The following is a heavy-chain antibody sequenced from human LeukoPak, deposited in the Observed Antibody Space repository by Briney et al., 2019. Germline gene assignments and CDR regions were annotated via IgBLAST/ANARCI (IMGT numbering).Heavy chain of an antibody. CDR3: AKDKNWLMAVAGRD. Sequence: PGGSLRLSCAASGFTFDDYAMHWVRQAPGKGLEWVSGISWNSGSIGYADSVKGRFTISRDNAKNSLYLQMNSLRAEDTALYYCAKDKNWLMAVAGRDWGQGTLVTVSS. D-gene: IGHD6-19*01. CDR1: GFTFDDYA. V-gene: IGHV3-9*01. J-gene: IGHJ4*02. CDR2: ISWNSGSI.